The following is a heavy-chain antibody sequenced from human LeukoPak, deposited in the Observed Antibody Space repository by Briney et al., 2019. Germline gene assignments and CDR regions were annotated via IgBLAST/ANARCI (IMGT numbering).Heavy chain of an antibody. CDR2: TYYSGST. D-gene: IGHD3-10*01. J-gene: IGHJ6*03. CDR3: ARILSGSYYFRYYYYMDV. CDR1: GGSISSYY. V-gene: IGHV4-59*01. Sequence: SETLSLTCTVSGGSISSYYWSWIRQPPGKGLEWIGYTYYSGSTNYNPSLKSRVTISVDTSKNQFSLKLSSVTAADTAVYYCARILSGSYYFRYYYYMDVWGKGTTVTISS.